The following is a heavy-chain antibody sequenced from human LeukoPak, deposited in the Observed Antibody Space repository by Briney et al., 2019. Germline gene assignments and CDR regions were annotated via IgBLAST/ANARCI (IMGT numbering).Heavy chain of an antibody. D-gene: IGHD3-16*01. J-gene: IGHJ4*02. CDR3: AKGGDDYVWGSSGDFDY. Sequence: GGSLRLSCAASGFTFSSYAVSWVRQAPGKGLEWVSAISGSGGSTYYADSVKGRFTISRDNSKNTLYLQMNSLRAEDTAVYYCAKGGDDYVWGSSGDFDYWGQGTLSPPPQ. V-gene: IGHV3-23*01. CDR2: ISGSGGST. CDR1: GFTFSSYA.